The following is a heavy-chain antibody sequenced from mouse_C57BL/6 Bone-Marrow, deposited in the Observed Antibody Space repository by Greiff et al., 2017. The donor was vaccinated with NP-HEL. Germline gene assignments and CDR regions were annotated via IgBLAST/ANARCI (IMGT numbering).Heavy chain of an antibody. J-gene: IGHJ4*01. D-gene: IGHD2-4*01. CDR3: ARSIYYDYADDPFYAMDY. CDR2: IRNKASGSTT. V-gene: IGHV7-3*01. Sequence: EVQGVESGGGLVQPGGSLSLSCAASGFTFTDYYMNWVRQPPGKALEWLGFIRNKASGSTTEYSASVKGRFTISRDTSQSILYLQMNALRAEDSATYYCARSIYYDYADDPFYAMDYWGQGTSVTVSS. CDR1: GFTFTDYY.